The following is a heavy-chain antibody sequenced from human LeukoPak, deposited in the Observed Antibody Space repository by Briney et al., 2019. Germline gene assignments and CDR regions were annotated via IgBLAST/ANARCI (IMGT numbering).Heavy chain of an antibody. D-gene: IGHD3-10*01. Sequence: GGSLRLSCAASGFTFSSYGMSGVRQAPGKGREGVSAISGSGGSTFYADSGKGRFTIARGNSKNTLYLQMNSLRAEDTAVYSCAREPYYYGSGSYLWWGQGTLVTVSS. CDR2: ISGSGGST. CDR1: GFTFSSYG. CDR3: AREPYYYGSGSYLW. J-gene: IGHJ4*02. V-gene: IGHV3-23*01.